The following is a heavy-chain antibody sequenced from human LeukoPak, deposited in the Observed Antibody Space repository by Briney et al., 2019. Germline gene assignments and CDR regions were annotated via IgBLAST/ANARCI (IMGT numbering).Heavy chain of an antibody. J-gene: IGHJ4*02. CDR3: ARQFAPEAATHPYYFDY. D-gene: IGHD6-13*01. Sequence: SETLSLTCTVSGGSISSSSFYWGWIRQPPGKGLEWIASIYYSGNTYYNPSLKSRVSISVDTSKNQFSLKLSSVTAADTAVYYCARQFAPEAATHPYYFDYWGQGTLVTVSS. CDR1: GGSISSSSFY. CDR2: IYYSGNT. V-gene: IGHV4-39*01.